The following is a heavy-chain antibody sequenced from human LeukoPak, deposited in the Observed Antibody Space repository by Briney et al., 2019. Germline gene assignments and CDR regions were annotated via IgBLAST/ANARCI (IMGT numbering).Heavy chain of an antibody. V-gene: IGHV4-38-2*01. CDR1: GYSITSGYY. Sequence: SETLSLTCAVSGYSITSGYYWGWIRQPPGKGLEWVGSIYHSGSTYYNPSLKSRVTVSVDIFKNHFSLKLSSVTAADTAVYYCARLGSSWSTPTLFDYWGHGTLVTVSS. CDR3: ARLGSSWSTPTLFDY. D-gene: IGHD6-13*01. CDR2: IYHSGST. J-gene: IGHJ4*01.